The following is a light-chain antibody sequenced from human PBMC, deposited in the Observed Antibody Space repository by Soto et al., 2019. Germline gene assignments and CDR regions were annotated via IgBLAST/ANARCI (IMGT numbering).Light chain of an antibody. V-gene: IGLV1-47*02. CDR3: AAWDDSLSGHVV. CDR1: SSNIGSNY. CDR2: NND. Sequence: QAVVIQPPSASGTPGQRVTISCSGSSSNIGSNYVYWYQQLPGTAPKLLIYNNDQRPSGVPDRFSGSKSGTSASLAISGLRFEDEGNYYCAAWDDSLSGHVVFGGGTKVTVL. J-gene: IGLJ2*01.